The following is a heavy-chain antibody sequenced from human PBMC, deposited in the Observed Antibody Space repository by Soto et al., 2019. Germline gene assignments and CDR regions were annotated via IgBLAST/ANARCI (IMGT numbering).Heavy chain of an antibody. V-gene: IGHV3-23*01. CDR1: GFTRSNFA. CDR2: ISDRGGST. CDR3: ARDEYYYASSGYYRFDQ. D-gene: IGHD3-22*01. J-gene: IGHJ4*02. Sequence: GSLRLSCAASGFTRSNFAMSWVRQAPGKGLGWVAVISDRGGSTDYAASVKGRFTISRDNSNNTVYLQMNNLRAEDTAVYYCARDEYYYASSGYYRFDQWGQGTLVTVSS.